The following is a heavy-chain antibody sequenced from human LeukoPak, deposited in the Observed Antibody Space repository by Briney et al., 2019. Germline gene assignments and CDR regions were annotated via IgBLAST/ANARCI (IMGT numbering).Heavy chain of an antibody. CDR2: INRSGST. J-gene: IGHJ5*02. Sequence: SETLSLTCAVYGESFSGYYWSWLRKPPGKGLEWLREINRSGSTNYNPSLKSRVTISADTFKNQFSPKLSSVTAADTAVYYCARGLTPQIRYSSSWYWFDPWGQGTLVTASS. CDR1: GESFSGYY. CDR3: ARGLTPQIRYSSSWYWFDP. D-gene: IGHD6-13*01. V-gene: IGHV4-34*01.